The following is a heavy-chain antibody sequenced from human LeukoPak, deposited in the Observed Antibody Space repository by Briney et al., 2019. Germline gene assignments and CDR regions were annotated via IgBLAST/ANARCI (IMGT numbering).Heavy chain of an antibody. CDR3: ARDSLAGGTSFDY. J-gene: IGHJ4*02. Sequence: GGSLRLSCAASGFTFSDYYMSWIRQAPGRGLEWVSYISSSGSTIYYADSVKGRFTISRDNSKNTLYLQMNSLRSEDTAVYYCARDSLAGGTSFDYWGQGTLVTVSS. V-gene: IGHV3-11*01. CDR2: ISSSGSTI. CDR1: GFTFSDYY. D-gene: IGHD1-14*01.